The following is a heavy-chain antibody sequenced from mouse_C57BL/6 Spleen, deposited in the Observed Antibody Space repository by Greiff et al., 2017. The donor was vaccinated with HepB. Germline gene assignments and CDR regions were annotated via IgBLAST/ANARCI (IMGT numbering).Heavy chain of an antibody. J-gene: IGHJ2*01. V-gene: IGHV1-59*01. CDR2: IDPSDSYT. CDR3: ARGGSGGFDY. D-gene: IGHD3-2*02. Sequence: VQLQQPGAELVRPGTSVKLSCKASGYTFTSYWMHWVKQRPGQGLEWIGVIDPSDSYTNYNQKFKGKATLTVDTSSSTAYMQLSSLTSEDSAVYYCARGGSGGFDYWGQGTTLTVSS. CDR1: GYTFTSYW.